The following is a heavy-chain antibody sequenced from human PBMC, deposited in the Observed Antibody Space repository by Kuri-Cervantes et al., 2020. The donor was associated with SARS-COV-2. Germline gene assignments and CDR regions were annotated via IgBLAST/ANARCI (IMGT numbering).Heavy chain of an antibody. Sequence: SETLSLTCTVSGGSISSGGYYWSWIRQHPGKGLEWIGYIYYSGSTYYNPSLKSRVTISVDTSKNQFSLKLSSVTAADAAVYYCAGLNYGGNERNRGSLDYWGQGTLVTVSS. D-gene: IGHD4-23*01. CDR3: AGLNYGGNERNRGSLDY. CDR1: GGSISSGGYY. CDR2: IYYSGST. V-gene: IGHV4-31*03. J-gene: IGHJ4*02.